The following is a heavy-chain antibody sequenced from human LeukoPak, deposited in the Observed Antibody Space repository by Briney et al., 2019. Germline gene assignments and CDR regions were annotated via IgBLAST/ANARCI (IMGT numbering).Heavy chain of an antibody. V-gene: IGHV3-64*01. J-gene: IGHJ3*02. D-gene: IGHD1-7*01. CDR1: GFTLSTYS. CDR3: AIVGNYGSGFDI. CDR2: IGYNGGDT. Sequence: GGSLRLSCAASGFTLSTYSMHWVRQAPGKGLEFVSAIGYNGGDTYYANSVKGRFTISRDISKNTLYLQMGSLRAEDMAVYYCAIVGNYGSGFDIWGQGTMVTLSS.